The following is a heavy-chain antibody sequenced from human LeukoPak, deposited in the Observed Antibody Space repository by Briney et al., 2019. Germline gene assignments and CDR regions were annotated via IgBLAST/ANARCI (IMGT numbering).Heavy chain of an antibody. J-gene: IGHJ4*02. V-gene: IGHV5-51*01. CDR2: IYPGDSDT. Sequence: GESLKISCKGSGYSFTSYWIGWVRQMPGKGLEWMGIIYPGDSDTRYSPSFQGQVTISADKSISTAYLQWSSLKASDTAMYYCACGYDSSGYYPPLFDYWGQGTLVTVSS. CDR1: GYSFTSYW. D-gene: IGHD3-22*01. CDR3: ACGYDSSGYYPPLFDY.